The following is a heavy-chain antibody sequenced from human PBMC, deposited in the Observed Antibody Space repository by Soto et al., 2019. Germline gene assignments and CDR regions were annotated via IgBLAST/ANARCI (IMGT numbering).Heavy chain of an antibody. J-gene: IGHJ3*02. CDR1: GYTFTSYG. CDR2: ISAYNGNT. CDR3: ARDLYDYVWGSYRQHDAFDI. Sequence: ASVKVSCKASGYTFTSYGISWVRQAPGQGLEWMGWISAYNGNTNYAQKLQGRVTMTTDTSTSTAYMELRSLRSDDTAVYYCARDLYDYVWGSYRQHDAFDIWGKGPMVTVSS. V-gene: IGHV1-18*01. D-gene: IGHD3-16*02.